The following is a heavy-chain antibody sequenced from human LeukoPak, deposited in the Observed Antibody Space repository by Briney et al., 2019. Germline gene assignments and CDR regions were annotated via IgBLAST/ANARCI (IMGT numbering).Heavy chain of an antibody. V-gene: IGHV4-59*01. Sequence: PSETLSLTCTVSGGPSSSYYWSWIRQPPGKGLEWIGYIYYSGSTNYNPSLKSRVTISVDTSKNQFSLKLSSVTAADTAVYYCARLFGEYIFDYWGQGTLVTVSS. J-gene: IGHJ4*02. CDR2: IYYSGST. CDR1: GGPSSSYY. CDR3: ARLFGEYIFDY. D-gene: IGHD3-10*01.